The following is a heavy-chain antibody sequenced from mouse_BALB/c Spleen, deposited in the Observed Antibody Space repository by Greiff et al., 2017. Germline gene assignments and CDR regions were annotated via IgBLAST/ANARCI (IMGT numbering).Heavy chain of an antibody. CDR1: GFAFSSYG. CDR3: ARHEGSAMDY. Sequence: EVKLMESGGGLVKPGGSLKLSCAASGFAFSSYGMSWVRQTPDKRLEWVATISSGGSYTYYPDSVKGRFTISRDNAKNTLYLQMSSLKSEDTAMYYCARHEGSAMDYWGQGTSVTVSS. V-gene: IGHV5-6*03. J-gene: IGHJ4*01. CDR2: ISSGGSYT.